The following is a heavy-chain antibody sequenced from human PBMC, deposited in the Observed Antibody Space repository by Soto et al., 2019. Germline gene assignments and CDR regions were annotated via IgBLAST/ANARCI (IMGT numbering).Heavy chain of an antibody. D-gene: IGHD3-9*01. J-gene: IGHJ4*02. CDR3: ANVYYDILTGYPLSHIDY. CDR1: GFTFSSYA. Sequence: PGGSLRLSWAASGFTFSSYAMSWVRQAPGKGLEWVSAISGSGGSTYYADSVKGRFTISRDNSKNTLYLQMNSLRAEDTAVYYCANVYYDILTGYPLSHIDYWGQGTLVTVSS. CDR2: ISGSGGST. V-gene: IGHV3-23*01.